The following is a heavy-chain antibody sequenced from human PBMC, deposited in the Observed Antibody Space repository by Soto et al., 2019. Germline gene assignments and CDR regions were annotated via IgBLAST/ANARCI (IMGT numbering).Heavy chain of an antibody. CDR3: AKGRGAVVAPRFDP. D-gene: IGHD2-21*01. V-gene: IGHV3-23*01. CDR1: GFTFSSYV. J-gene: IGHJ5*02. CDR2: ISGSGVDT. Sequence: GGSVRLSCAASGFTFSSYVMTWVRQGPGKGLDWVSGISGSGVDTYYAESVKGRFTISRDNSKNTLYLQMNSLRAEDTAVYYCAKGRGAVVAPRFDPWGQGTLVTVSS.